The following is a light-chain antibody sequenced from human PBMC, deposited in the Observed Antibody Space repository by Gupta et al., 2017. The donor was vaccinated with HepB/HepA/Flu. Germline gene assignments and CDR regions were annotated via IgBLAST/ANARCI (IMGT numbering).Light chain of an antibody. CDR2: KAS. CDR1: QSISSW. V-gene: IGKV1-5*03. J-gene: IGKJ1*01. Sequence: DIQMTQSPSTLSASVGDRVTITCRASQSISSWLAWYQQKPGKAPKLLIYKASSLESGVPSRFSGSGSGTEFTLTISNLQPDDFATYYCQQDNSSWTFGQGTKVEIK. CDR3: QQDNSSWT.